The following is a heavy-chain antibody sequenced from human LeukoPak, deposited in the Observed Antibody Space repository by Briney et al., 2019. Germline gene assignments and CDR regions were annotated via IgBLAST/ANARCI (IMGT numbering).Heavy chain of an antibody. V-gene: IGHV3-23*01. CDR3: AKTPGYCSSTSCYLDAFDI. J-gene: IGHJ3*02. Sequence: GGSLRLSCAASGFTFSSYAMSWVRQAPGKGLEWVSAISGSGGSTYYADSVKGRFTISRDNSKNTLYLQMNSLRAEDTAVYYCAKTPGYCSSTSCYLDAFDIWGQGTMVTVSS. CDR1: GFTFSSYA. D-gene: IGHD2-2*01. CDR2: ISGSGGST.